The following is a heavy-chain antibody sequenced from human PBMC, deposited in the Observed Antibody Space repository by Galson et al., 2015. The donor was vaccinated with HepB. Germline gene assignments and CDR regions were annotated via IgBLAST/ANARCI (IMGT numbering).Heavy chain of an antibody. D-gene: IGHD3/OR15-3a*01. Sequence: SLRLSCAASGFTFSSYAMHWVRQAPGKGLEWVAVIWQDENNKYYADSVKGRFTISRDNSKNTLYLQMNSLRAEDTAVYYCARGLKDWEPTLDYWGQGTLVTVSS. V-gene: IGHV3-33*01. CDR2: IWQDENNK. CDR1: GFTFSSYA. J-gene: IGHJ4*02. CDR3: ARGLKDWEPTLDY.